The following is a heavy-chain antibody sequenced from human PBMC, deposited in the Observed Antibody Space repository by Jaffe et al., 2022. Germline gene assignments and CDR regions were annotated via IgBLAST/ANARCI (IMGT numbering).Heavy chain of an antibody. CDR1: GGSISSSSYY. CDR3: ARHHHDYGDYYYFDY. D-gene: IGHD4-17*01. CDR2: IYYSGST. V-gene: IGHV4-39*01. Sequence: QLQLQESGPGLVKPSETLSLTCTVSGGSISSSSYYWGWIRQPPGKGLEWIGSIYYSGSTYYNPSLKSRVTISVDTSKNQFSLKLSSVTAADTAVYYCARHHHDYGDYYYFDYWGQGTLVTVSS. J-gene: IGHJ4*02.